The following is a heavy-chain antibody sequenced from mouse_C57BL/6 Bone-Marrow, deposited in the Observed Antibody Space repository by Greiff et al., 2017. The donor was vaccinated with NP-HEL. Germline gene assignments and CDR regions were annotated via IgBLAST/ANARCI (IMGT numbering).Heavy chain of an antibody. Sequence: DVKLVESGGGLVQPGGSLSLSCAASGFTFTDYYMNWVRQPPGQALEWLGFIRHKASGYKSEYSVSVKGRFTISRDTSQSILYLQMNALRAEDSATYYCARSIYYDYADDPFYAMDYWGQGTSVTVSS. CDR3: ARSIYYDYADDPFYAMDY. V-gene: IGHV7-3*01. J-gene: IGHJ4*01. D-gene: IGHD2-4*01. CDR2: IRHKASGYKS. CDR1: GFTFTDYY.